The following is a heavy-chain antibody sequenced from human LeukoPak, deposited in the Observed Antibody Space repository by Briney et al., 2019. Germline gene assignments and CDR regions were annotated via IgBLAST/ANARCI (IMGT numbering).Heavy chain of an antibody. Sequence: GGSLRLSCAASGFTFSSYAMSWVRQAPGKGLEWVSAISGSGGSTYYADSVKGRFIISRDNSKNTLYLQMNSLRAEDTAVYYCAKDRQWLKAFDYWGQGTLVTVSS. J-gene: IGHJ4*02. CDR2: ISGSGGST. D-gene: IGHD6-19*01. CDR1: GFTFSSYA. V-gene: IGHV3-23*01. CDR3: AKDRQWLKAFDY.